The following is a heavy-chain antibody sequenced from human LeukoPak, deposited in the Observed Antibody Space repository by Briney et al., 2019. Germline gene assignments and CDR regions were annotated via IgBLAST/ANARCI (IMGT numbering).Heavy chain of an antibody. Sequence: SETLSLTCAVSGGSISSSNWWSGVRQPPGRGLEWIGEIYHSGSTNYNPSLKSRVTISVDKSKNQFSLKLSSVTAADTAVYYCAGGRITFGGVIVLDYWGQGTLVTVSS. CDR3: AGGRITFGGVIVLDY. V-gene: IGHV4-4*02. CDR1: GGSISSSNW. D-gene: IGHD3-16*02. CDR2: IYHSGST. J-gene: IGHJ4*02.